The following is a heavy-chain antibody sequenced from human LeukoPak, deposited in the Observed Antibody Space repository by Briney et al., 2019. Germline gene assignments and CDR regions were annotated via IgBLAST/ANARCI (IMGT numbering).Heavy chain of an antibody. V-gene: IGHV3-30*04. Sequence: GGSLRLSCVASGFTFTGHSMHWVRQAPGKGLEWVAVVGSDEKTIFYADSLKGRFTISRDNSKNTLFLQMNSLRDEDTAVYYCARERQTGATPFDYWGQGSLVTVSS. CDR3: ARERQTGATPFDY. CDR1: GFTFTGHS. D-gene: IGHD1-26*01. J-gene: IGHJ4*02. CDR2: VGSDEKTI.